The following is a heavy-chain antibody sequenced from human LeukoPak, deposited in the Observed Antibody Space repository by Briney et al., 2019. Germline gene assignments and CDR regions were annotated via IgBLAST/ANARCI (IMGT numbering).Heavy chain of an antibody. CDR3: SREGRWLQLGFDY. Sequence: PSETLSLTCTVSGASMSSFYWSWIRQSPGKGLEWIGYIYSSGSTNYNPSLKSRVTISVDTSKGQFSLKLSSVTAPDTAVYFCSREGRWLQLGFDYWGRGTLVTVSS. D-gene: IGHD5-24*01. J-gene: IGHJ4*02. V-gene: IGHV4-59*01. CDR2: IYSSGST. CDR1: GASMSSFY.